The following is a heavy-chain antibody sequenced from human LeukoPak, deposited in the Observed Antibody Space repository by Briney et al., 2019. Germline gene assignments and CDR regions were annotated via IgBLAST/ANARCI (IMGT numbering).Heavy chain of an antibody. D-gene: IGHD1-26*01. J-gene: IGHJ4*02. Sequence: GGSLRLSCAASGFIVNTNYMTWVRQAPGRGLEWVSLIYADGNTYYADSVKGRFTISRDISKNAVYLQMNSLRAEDTAVYYCARTGGSQGGNYWGQGTLVTVSS. CDR2: IYADGNT. CDR1: GFIVNTNY. CDR3: ARTGGSQGGNY. V-gene: IGHV3-53*01.